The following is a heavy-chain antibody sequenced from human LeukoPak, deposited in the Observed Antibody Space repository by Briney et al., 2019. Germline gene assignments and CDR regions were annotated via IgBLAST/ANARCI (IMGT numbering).Heavy chain of an antibody. V-gene: IGHV3-23*01. CDR1: GFTFSSYA. J-gene: IGHJ4*02. Sequence: GGSLRLSCAASGFTFSSYAMSWVRQAPGKGLEWVSAISGSGGSTYYADSVKGRFTISRDNSKNTLYLQMNSLRAEDTAVYYCAKNNLDYDSSGYYYGIFDYWGQGTLVTVSS. D-gene: IGHD3-22*01. CDR2: ISGSGGST. CDR3: AKNNLDYDSSGYYYGIFDY.